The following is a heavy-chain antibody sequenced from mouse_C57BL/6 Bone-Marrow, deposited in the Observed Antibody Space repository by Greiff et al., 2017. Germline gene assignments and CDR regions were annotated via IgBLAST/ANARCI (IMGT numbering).Heavy chain of an antibody. CDR1: GFSLSTSGMG. D-gene: IGHD1-1*01. J-gene: IGHJ4*01. CDR3: ARRPYYYGSSYYYAMDD. Sequence: QVTLKESGPGILQSSQTLSLTCSFSGFSLSTSGMGVSWIRQPSGKGLEWLAHIYWDDDKRYNPSLKSRLTNSKDTSRNQVFLKITSVDTADTATYYCARRPYYYGSSYYYAMDDWGQGTSVTVSS. CDR2: IYWDDDK. V-gene: IGHV8-12*01.